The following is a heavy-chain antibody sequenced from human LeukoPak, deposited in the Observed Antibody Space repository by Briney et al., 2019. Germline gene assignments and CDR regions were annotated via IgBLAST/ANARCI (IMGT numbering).Heavy chain of an antibody. CDR3: AKARNYDILTPFFDY. V-gene: IGHV3-9*03. J-gene: IGHJ4*02. D-gene: IGHD3-9*01. Sequence: GGSLRLSCAASGFTFDDYAMHWVRQAPGKGLEWVSGISWNSGSIGYADSVKGRFTISRDNAKNSLYLQMNSLRAEDMALYYCAKARNYDILTPFFDYWGQGTLVTVSS. CDR2: ISWNSGSI. CDR1: GFTFDDYA.